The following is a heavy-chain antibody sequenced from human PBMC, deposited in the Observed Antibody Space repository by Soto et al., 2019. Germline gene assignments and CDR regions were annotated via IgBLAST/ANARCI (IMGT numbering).Heavy chain of an antibody. D-gene: IGHD2-2*02. J-gene: IGHJ5*02. CDR3: ARPYCDSTSCYTDWCDP. V-gene: IGHV1-8*01. CDR1: GYSFSTYY. CDR2: VNPKSGNT. Sequence: QVQLVQSGAEVKKPGASVKVSCKASGYSFSTYYINWVRQAAGQGLEWMGWVNPKSGNTDYAQRFRGRVTMTSNTSISTAYMELSALTPEDTAVYYCARPYCDSTSCYTDWCDPWGQGTLVTVSS.